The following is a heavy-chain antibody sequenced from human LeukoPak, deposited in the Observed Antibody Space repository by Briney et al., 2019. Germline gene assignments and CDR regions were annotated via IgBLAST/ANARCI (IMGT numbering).Heavy chain of an antibody. D-gene: IGHD2-2*02. CDR2: INHSGST. CDR3: ARGRRVGTVVVPAAIPVIPTAGNWFDP. V-gene: IGHV4-34*01. J-gene: IGHJ5*02. Sequence: SETLSLTCAVYGGSFSGYYWSWIRQPPGKGLEWIGEINHSGSTNYNPSLKSRVTISVDTSKNQFSLKLSSVTAADTAVYYCARGRRVGTVVVPAAIPVIPTAGNWFDPWGQGALVTVSS. CDR1: GGSFSGYY.